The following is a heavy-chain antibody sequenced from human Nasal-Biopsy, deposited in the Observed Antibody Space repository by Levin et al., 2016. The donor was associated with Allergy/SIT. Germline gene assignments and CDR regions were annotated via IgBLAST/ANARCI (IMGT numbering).Heavy chain of an antibody. Sequence: GGSLRLSCAASGFTFRSHGMHWVRQAPGKGLEWVAFIRHDGSTRYHADPVKGRFTISRDNSKNTLFLQMNSLRAEDTAVYYCAKDAGFFGYNDGWSSFDYWGRGTLVTVSS. V-gene: IGHV3-30*02. CDR3: AKDAGFFGYNDGWSSFDY. CDR1: GFTFRSHG. CDR2: IRHDGSTR. D-gene: IGHD1-1*01. J-gene: IGHJ4*02.